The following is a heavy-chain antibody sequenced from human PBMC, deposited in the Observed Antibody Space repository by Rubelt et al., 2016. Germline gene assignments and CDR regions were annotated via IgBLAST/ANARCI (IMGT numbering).Heavy chain of an antibody. J-gene: IGHJ3*02. CDR1: GYTLTRYS. CDR2: NNPGSDNI. CDR3: ARDPPNGRNDFWSGSVFDI. V-gene: IGHV1-46*01. D-gene: IGHD3-3*01. Sequence: QVQLVQSGAEVKKPGASVKVSCKASGYTLTRYSIHWVRQTPGQGLEWMAMNNPGSDNIVYAEQFQGRVTLTRDTSTSTVYMGRSSLRSDDTAVYYCARDPPNGRNDFWSGSVFDIWGQGTMVTVSS.